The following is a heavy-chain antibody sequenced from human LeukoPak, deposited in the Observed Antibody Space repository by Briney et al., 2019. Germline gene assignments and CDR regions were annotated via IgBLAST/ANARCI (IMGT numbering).Heavy chain of an antibody. J-gene: IGHJ4*02. Sequence: PARALRLSSAASEFTLSSYVRAWVRQAPGKGQEWVAVISYDGGNQYYADSVKGRFTISRDNSKKTRFLQMNSLRTEDTAVYYCARVGSSYYYCDYWGQGTLVTVSS. CDR1: EFTLSSYV. V-gene: IGHV3-30*03. CDR2: ISYDGGNQ. D-gene: IGHD3-22*01. CDR3: ARVGSSYYYCDY.